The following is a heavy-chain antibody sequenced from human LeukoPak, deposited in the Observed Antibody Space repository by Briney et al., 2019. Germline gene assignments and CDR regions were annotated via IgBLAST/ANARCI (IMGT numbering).Heavy chain of an antibody. D-gene: IGHD3-3*01. CDR3: ARGSLYYEFWSGYYIQGSGFAY. CDR1: GYTFTSYD. V-gene: IGHV1-8*01. CDR2: MNPMSGNT. J-gene: IGHJ4*02. Sequence: ASVKVSCKASGYTFTSYDINWVRQATGEGREWMGWMNPMSGNTGYAQKFQGRVTMTRNTSISTDYMELSSLRSEDTAVYYCARGSLYYEFWSGYYIQGSGFAYWGQGTLVTVSS.